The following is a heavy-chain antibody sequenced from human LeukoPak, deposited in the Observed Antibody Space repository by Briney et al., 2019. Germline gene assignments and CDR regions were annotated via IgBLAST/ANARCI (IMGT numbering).Heavy chain of an antibody. CDR1: GYSFTSYW. V-gene: IGHV5-51*01. Sequence: RESLKISCKGSGYSFTSYWIGWVRQMPGKGLEWMGIIYPGDSDTRYSPSFQGQVTISADKSISTAYLQWSSLKASDTAMYYCARLNSFRGVITPFDYWGQGTLVTVSS. CDR3: ARLNSFRGVITPFDY. CDR2: IYPGDSDT. J-gene: IGHJ4*02. D-gene: IGHD3-10*01.